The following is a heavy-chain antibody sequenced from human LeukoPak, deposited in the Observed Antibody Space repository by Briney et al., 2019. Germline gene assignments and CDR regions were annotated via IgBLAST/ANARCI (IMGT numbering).Heavy chain of an antibody. D-gene: IGHD2-15*01. V-gene: IGHV3-53*01. J-gene: IGHJ4*02. CDR2: LDSGGSA. CDR1: GFTVSDNY. CDR3: ARDHVVASGAVAY. Sequence: GGSLRLPCAASGFTVSDNYMSWFRQAPGKGLEWLSVLDSGGSAIYADSVRGRFTISRDNSKNTLHLQMDSLTIEDSALYYCARDHVVASGAVAYWGQGTLVTVSS.